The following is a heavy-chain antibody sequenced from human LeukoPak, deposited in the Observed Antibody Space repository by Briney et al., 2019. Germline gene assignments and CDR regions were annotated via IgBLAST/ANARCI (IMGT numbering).Heavy chain of an antibody. CDR1: GGSISSGSYY. CDR2: IYTSGST. CDR3: ARSPLIPAAGWFDP. V-gene: IGHV4-61*02. Sequence: SETLSLTCTVSGGSISSGSYYWSWIRQPAGKGLEWIGRIYTSGSTNYKPSLNSRLTISVDTSKNQFSLKLSSVTAADTAVYYCARSPLIPAAGWFDPWSQGSLVTVSS. D-gene: IGHD2-2*01. J-gene: IGHJ5*02.